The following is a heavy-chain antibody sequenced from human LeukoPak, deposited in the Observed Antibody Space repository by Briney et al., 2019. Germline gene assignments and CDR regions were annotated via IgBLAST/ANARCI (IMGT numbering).Heavy chain of an antibody. J-gene: IGHJ5*02. CDR2: IYYSGST. V-gene: IGHV4-59*08. Sequence: PSETLSLTCTVSGGSISPYYWSWIRQPPGKGLEWIGYIYYSGSTNYNPSLKSRVTISLDTSKNQFSLKLSSVTAADTAVYYCAREQLVLRWFDPWGQGTLVTVSS. CDR1: GGSISPYY. D-gene: IGHD6-13*01. CDR3: AREQLVLRWFDP.